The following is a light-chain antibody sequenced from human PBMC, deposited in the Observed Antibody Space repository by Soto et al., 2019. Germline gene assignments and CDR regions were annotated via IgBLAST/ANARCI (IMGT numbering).Light chain of an antibody. CDR2: AAS. J-gene: IGKJ1*01. CDR1: QGIRND. V-gene: IGKV1-17*01. CDR3: LQHNSNTWT. Sequence: DIRVTQSLSSLSRSVPHTVTITFRASQGIRNDLGWYQQKPGKAPKRLIYAASSLQSGVPSRFSGSGSGTEFTLTISSLQPEDFATYCCLQHNSNTWTFGQGTKVDIK.